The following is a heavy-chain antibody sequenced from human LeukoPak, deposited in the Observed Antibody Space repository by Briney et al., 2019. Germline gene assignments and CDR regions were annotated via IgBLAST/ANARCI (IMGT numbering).Heavy chain of an antibody. Sequence: PGGSLRLSCAASGFIFSNYGMHWVRQAPGKGLEWVSSISSSSSYIYYADSVKGRFTISRDNAKNSLYLQMNSLRAEDTAVYYCARGLHDFDYWGQGTPVTVSS. CDR2: ISSSSSYI. J-gene: IGHJ4*02. CDR1: GFIFSNYG. CDR3: ARGLHDFDY. V-gene: IGHV3-21*01.